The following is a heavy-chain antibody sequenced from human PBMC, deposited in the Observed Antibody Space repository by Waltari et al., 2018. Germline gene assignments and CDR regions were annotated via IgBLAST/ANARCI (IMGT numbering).Heavy chain of an antibody. Sequence: EVQLVESGGGLVQPGGSLRRSCAASGFTLRHYWMGWVRQAPGKGLEWVAGIKEDGGRKDYVDSVKGRFTISRDNAKSTLYLQMNSLRAEDTAVFYCVRNRGWQQFDFWGQGTLVTVSS. D-gene: IGHD2-15*01. CDR3: VRNRGWQQFDF. CDR2: IKEDGGRK. J-gene: IGHJ4*02. V-gene: IGHV3-7*01. CDR1: GFTLRHYW.